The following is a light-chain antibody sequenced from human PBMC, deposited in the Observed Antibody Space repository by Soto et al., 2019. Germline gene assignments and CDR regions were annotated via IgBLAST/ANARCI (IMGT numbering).Light chain of an antibody. V-gene: IGKV3-20*01. CDR3: QQYGSSPPIT. CDR2: GAS. Sequence: EIALTQSPGTLSLSPGERATLSCRASQSVSNSYLAWYQQKPGQAPRLLIYGASSRATGIPDRFSGSGSGTDFTLTISRLEPEDFAVYYCQQYGSSPPITFGQGTRLEIK. CDR1: QSVSNSY. J-gene: IGKJ5*01.